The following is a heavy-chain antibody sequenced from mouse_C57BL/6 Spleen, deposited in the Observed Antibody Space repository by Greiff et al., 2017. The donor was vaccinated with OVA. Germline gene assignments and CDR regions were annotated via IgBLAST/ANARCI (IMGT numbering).Heavy chain of an antibody. V-gene: IGHV1-82*01. Sequence: QVHVKQSGPELVKPGASVKISCKASGYAFSSSWMNWVKQRPGKGLEWIGRIYPGDGDTNYNGKFKGKATLTADKSSSTAYMQLSSLTSEDSAVYFCARGDYYGSSVFAYWGQGTLVTVSA. CDR2: IYPGDGDT. CDR3: ARGDYYGSSVFAY. J-gene: IGHJ3*01. CDR1: GYAFSSSW. D-gene: IGHD1-1*01.